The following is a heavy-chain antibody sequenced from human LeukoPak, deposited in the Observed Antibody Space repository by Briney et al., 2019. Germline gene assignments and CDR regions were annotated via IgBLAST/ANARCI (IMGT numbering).Heavy chain of an antibody. J-gene: IGHJ4*02. CDR3: ARVTSSSWYSYFDF. Sequence: GASVKVSCKASGYTFTGYYMHWLRQAPGQGLEWMGDSNSRGGSTDYPQKFRDRLSMTRDTSTSTVHMELSSLRSEDTAVYYCARVTSSSWYSYFDFWGQGTLVIVSS. D-gene: IGHD6-13*01. V-gene: IGHV1-46*01. CDR1: GYTFTGYY. CDR2: SNSRGGST.